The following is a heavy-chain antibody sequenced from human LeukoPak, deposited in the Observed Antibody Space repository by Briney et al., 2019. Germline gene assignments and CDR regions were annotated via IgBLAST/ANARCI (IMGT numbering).Heavy chain of an antibody. CDR3: ATRPGGVVR. D-gene: IGHD3-22*01. CDR2: INHSGST. Sequence: SETLSLTCTVSDGSISSSSYYWSWIRQPPGKGLEWIGEINHSGSTNYNPSLKSRVTISVDTFKNQFSLKLSSVTAADTAVYYCATRPGGVVRWGQGTLVTVSS. J-gene: IGHJ4*02. V-gene: IGHV4-39*07. CDR1: DGSISSSSYY.